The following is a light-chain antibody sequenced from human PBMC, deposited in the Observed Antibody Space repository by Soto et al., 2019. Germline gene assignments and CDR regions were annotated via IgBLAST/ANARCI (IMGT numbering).Light chain of an antibody. J-gene: IGLJ2*01. CDR1: SSDVGGYNY. V-gene: IGLV2-14*01. CDR3: SSYTSSSTYVV. CDR2: EVS. Sequence: QSALTQPASVSGSPGQSITISCTGTSSDVGGYNYVSWYQQHPGKAPKLMIYEVSNRPSRVSNRFSGSKSGNTASLTISGLQAEDEADYYCSSYTSSSTYVVFGGGTQLTVL.